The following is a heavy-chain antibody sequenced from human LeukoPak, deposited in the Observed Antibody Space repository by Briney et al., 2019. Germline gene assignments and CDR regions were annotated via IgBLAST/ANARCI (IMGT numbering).Heavy chain of an antibody. V-gene: IGHV4-59*01. CDR1: GGSISSYC. CDR3: ARARPSTLAAAGLDAFDI. J-gene: IGHJ3*02. Sequence: SETLSLTCTVSGGSISSYCWSWIRQPPGKGLEWIGYIYYSGSTNYNPSLKSRVTISVDTSKNQFSLKLSSVTAADTAVYYCARARPSTLAAAGLDAFDIWGQGTMVTVSS. CDR2: IYYSGST. D-gene: IGHD6-13*01.